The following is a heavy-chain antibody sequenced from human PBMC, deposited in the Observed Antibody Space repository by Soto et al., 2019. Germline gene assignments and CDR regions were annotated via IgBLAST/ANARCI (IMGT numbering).Heavy chain of an antibody. CDR3: TTDGGLLLWFGELSPYDAFDI. CDR1: SVSNAW. V-gene: IGHV3-15*07. CDR2: IKSKTDGGTT. Sequence: SVSNAWMNWVRQAPGKGLEWVGRIKSKTDGGTTDYAAPVKGRFTISRDDSKNTLYLQMNSLKTEDTAVYYCTTDGGLLLWFGELSPYDAFDIWGQGTIVNVSS. D-gene: IGHD3-10*01. J-gene: IGHJ3*02.